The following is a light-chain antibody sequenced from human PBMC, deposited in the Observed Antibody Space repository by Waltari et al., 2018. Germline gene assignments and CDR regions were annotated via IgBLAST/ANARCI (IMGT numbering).Light chain of an antibody. Sequence: DIQLTQSPSYLSASVGDRVPITCRASQTLTTYLNWYQQRPGTAPKFLIYAASNLETGVPSRFSGGGSGTDFTLTISSLQPDDFATYYCQQYNSYSTFGGGTKVEIK. CDR2: AAS. V-gene: IGKV1-16*01. CDR3: QQYNSYST. J-gene: IGKJ4*01. CDR1: QTLTTY.